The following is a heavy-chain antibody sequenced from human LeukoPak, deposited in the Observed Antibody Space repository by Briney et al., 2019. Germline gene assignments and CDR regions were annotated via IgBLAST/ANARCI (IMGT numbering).Heavy chain of an antibody. D-gene: IGHD4-17*01. Sequence: GGSLRLSCAASGFPFNSYWMTWVRQAPGKGLEWVSVIYSGGSTYYADSVKGRFTISRDNSKNTLYLQMNSLRAEDTAVYYCARGTVTNEWDVWGQGTTVTVSS. J-gene: IGHJ6*02. CDR2: IYSGGST. V-gene: IGHV3-53*01. CDR3: ARGTVTNEWDV. CDR1: GFPFNSYW.